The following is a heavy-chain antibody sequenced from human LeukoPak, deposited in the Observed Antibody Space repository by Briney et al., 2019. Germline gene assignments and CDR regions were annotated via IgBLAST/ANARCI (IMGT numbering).Heavy chain of an antibody. CDR1: GGSFSGYY. J-gene: IGHJ4*02. CDR2: INHSGST. CDR3: ASCGGGSCPFDY. D-gene: IGHD2-15*01. Sequence: PSETLSLTCAVYGGSFSGYYWNWIRQPPGKGLEWIGEINHSGSTNYNPSLKSRVTISVDTSKNQFSLKLSSVTAADTAVYYCASCGGGSCPFDYWGQGTLVTVSS. V-gene: IGHV4-34*01.